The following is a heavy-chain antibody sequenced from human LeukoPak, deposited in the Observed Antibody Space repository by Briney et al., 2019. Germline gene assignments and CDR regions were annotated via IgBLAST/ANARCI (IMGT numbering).Heavy chain of an antibody. CDR2: IKQDGSEK. CDR3: ARSPSYYGSETSLSLLGGRSNVYYFDY. CDR1: GFTFSSYW. V-gene: IGHV3-7*01. J-gene: IGHJ4*02. D-gene: IGHD3-10*01. Sequence: GGSLRLSCAASGFTFSSYWMSWVRQAPGKGLEWVANIKQDGSEKYYVDSVKGRFTISRDNAKNSLYLQMNSLRAEDTAVYYCARSPSYYGSETSLSLLGGRSNVYYFDYWGQGTLVTVSS.